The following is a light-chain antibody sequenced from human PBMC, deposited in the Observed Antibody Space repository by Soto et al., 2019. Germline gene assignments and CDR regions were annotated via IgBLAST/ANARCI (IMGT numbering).Light chain of an antibody. J-gene: IGKJ5*01. CDR3: QRYNSVPVT. Sequence: QMTQSPSSLSASVGDRVTITCRASQDIGIYLAGYQQRPGTVPKLLIYSASTLKSGVPSRFSGSGSGTDFPITISRLHHEDVANYYCQRYNSVPVTFGQGTRLEIK. V-gene: IGKV1-27*01. CDR2: SAS. CDR1: QDIGIY.